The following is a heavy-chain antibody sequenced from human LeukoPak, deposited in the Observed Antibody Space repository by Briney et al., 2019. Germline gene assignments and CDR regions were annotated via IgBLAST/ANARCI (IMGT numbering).Heavy chain of an antibody. CDR2: INSDGTGT. D-gene: IGHD6-13*01. CDR3: TSNYSSSY. CDR1: VLTFSSYW. Sequence: PGGSLRLSCAASVLTFSSYWMHWVRQAPGKGLVWVARINSDGTGTTYADSVKGRFTISRDNTKNTLYLQMNSLRAEDTAVYYCTSNYSSSYWGQGTLVTVSS. V-gene: IGHV3-74*01. J-gene: IGHJ4*02.